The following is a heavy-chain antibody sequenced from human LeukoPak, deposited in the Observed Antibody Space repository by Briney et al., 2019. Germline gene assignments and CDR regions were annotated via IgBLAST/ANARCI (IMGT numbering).Heavy chain of an antibody. D-gene: IGHD3-22*01. Sequence: GGSLRLSCEASGFTFSDYYMSWIRQAPGKGLEWVSYISSSSSYTNYADSVKGRFTISRDNPKNSLYLQMNSLKTEDTAVYYCTSGSGYTLYYYYYGMDVWGQGTTVTVSS. CDR1: GFTFSDYY. CDR3: TSGSGYTLYYYYYGMDV. J-gene: IGHJ6*02. V-gene: IGHV3-11*03. CDR2: ISSSSSYT.